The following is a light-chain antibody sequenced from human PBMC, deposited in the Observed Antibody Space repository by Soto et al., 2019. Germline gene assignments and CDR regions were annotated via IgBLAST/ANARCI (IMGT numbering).Light chain of an antibody. CDR1: SSDVGAYNY. J-gene: IGLJ3*02. Sequence: QSALTQPASVSGSPGQSIAISCTGTSSDVGAYNYVSWYQQHPGKAPKLPIYDVSNRPSGVSNRFSGSKSGNTAYLTISGLQTEDEADYYCTSYTSSTTLGVFGGGTKVTVL. V-gene: IGLV2-14*01. CDR3: TSYTSSTTLGV. CDR2: DVS.